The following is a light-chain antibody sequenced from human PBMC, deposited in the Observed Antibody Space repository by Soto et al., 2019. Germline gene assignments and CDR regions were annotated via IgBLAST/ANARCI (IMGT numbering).Light chain of an antibody. V-gene: IGKV1-39*01. Sequence: DIQMTQSPSSLSASVGDRVTITCRASQSISNYLNWYQQKPGKAPKLLIFAASSLQSGVPSRISGSGSGTDFTLTISSLHPEDFATYYCQQSYNAPETFGQGTKVEIK. CDR2: AAS. CDR1: QSISNY. CDR3: QQSYNAPET. J-gene: IGKJ1*01.